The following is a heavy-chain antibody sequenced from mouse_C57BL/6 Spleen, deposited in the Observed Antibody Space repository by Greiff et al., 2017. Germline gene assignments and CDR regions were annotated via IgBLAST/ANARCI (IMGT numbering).Heavy chain of an antibody. CDR3: ARRGSTVGNAMDY. J-gene: IGHJ4*01. CDR2: INPSNGGT. Sequence: QVHVKQPGTELVKPGASVKLSCKASGYTFTSYWMHWVKQRPGQGLEWIGNINPSNGGTNYNEKFKSKATLTVDKSSNTAYMQLSSLTSEDSAVYYCARRGSTVGNAMDYWGQGTSVTVSS. D-gene: IGHD1-1*02. CDR1: GYTFTSYW. V-gene: IGHV1-53*01.